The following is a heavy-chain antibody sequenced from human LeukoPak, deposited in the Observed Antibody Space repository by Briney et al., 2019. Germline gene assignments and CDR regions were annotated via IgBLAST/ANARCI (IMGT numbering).Heavy chain of an antibody. CDR1: GYTFTSYD. J-gene: IGHJ6*02. V-gene: IGHV1-8*01. Sequence: GASVKVSCKASGYTFTSYDINWVRQATGQGLEWMGWMNPNSGNTGYAQKFQGRVTMTRNTSISTAYMELSSLRSEDTAVYYCARSWPHYYYYGMDVWGQGTTATVSS. CDR2: MNPNSGNT. CDR3: ARSWPHYYYYGMDV.